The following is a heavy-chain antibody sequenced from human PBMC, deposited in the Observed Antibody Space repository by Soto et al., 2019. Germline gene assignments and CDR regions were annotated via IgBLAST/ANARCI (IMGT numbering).Heavy chain of an antibody. J-gene: IGHJ6*03. V-gene: IGHV3-33*01. Sequence: GGSLRLSCAASGFTFSSYGMHWVRQAPGKGLEWVAVIWYDGSNKYYADSVKGRFTISRDNSKNTLYLQMNSLRAEDTAVYYCARVYPPYIWSGPIYGYYYYMDVWGKGTTVTVSS. CDR1: GFTFSSYG. CDR2: IWYDGSNK. CDR3: ARVYPPYIWSGPIYGYYYYMDV. D-gene: IGHD3-3*01.